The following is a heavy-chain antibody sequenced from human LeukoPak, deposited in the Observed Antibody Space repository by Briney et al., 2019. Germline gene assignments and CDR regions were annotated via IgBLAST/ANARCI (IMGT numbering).Heavy chain of an antibody. J-gene: IGHJ5*01. V-gene: IGHV3-21*01. CDR1: GFTFSSYS. CDR2: ISSSSSYI. Sequence: PGGSLRLSCAASGFTFSSYSMNWVRQAPGKGLEWVSSISSSSSYIYYADSLKGRFTISRDNAKKSVYLQMNSLRAEDTAVYYCARGALGAATPFDSWGQGTLVTVSS. CDR3: ARGALGAATPFDS. D-gene: IGHD2-15*01.